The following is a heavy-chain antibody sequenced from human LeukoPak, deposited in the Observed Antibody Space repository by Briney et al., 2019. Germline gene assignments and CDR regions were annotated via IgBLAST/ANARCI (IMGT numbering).Heavy chain of an antibody. CDR3: ARDKGSAYYMDV. CDR2: ISSSGSDI. Sequence: GGSLRLSCTASGFIFKYYPMTWVRQAPGKGLEWVSYISSSGSDIYYADSVKGQFTISRDNGKNSLHLQMNSLRAEDTAVYYCARDKGSAYYMDVWGKGTTVTVSS. D-gene: IGHD2-15*01. V-gene: IGHV3-48*01. J-gene: IGHJ6*03. CDR1: GFIFKYYP.